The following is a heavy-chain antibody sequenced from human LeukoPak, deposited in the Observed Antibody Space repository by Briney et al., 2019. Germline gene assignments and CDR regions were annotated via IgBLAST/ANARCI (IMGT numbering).Heavy chain of an antibody. CDR3: ARDSPLCSGGSCRGYFDY. Sequence: PSETLSLTCTVSGGSISSSSYYWGCIRQPPGKGLEWIGSIYYSGSTYYNPSLKSRVTISVDTSKNQFSLKLSSVTAADTAVYYCARDSPLCSGGSCRGYFDYWGQGTLVTVSS. CDR2: IYYSGST. CDR1: GGSISSSSYY. V-gene: IGHV4-39*07. J-gene: IGHJ4*02. D-gene: IGHD2-15*01.